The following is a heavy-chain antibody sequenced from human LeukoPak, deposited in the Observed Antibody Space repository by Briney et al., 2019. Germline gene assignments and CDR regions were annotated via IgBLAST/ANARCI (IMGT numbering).Heavy chain of an antibody. J-gene: IGHJ6*03. CDR3: TRLGFLSSPDYYYYYMDV. CDR2: IYPGDSDT. Sequence: GESLKISCKSFGYSFTSYWIGWVRQMPGKGLERMGIIYPGDSDTRYSPSFQGLVTISADKSISTAYLQWSSLKASDTAMYYCTRLGFLSSPDYYYYYMDVWGEGTTVTVSS. D-gene: IGHD6-6*01. V-gene: IGHV5-51*01. CDR1: GYSFTSYW.